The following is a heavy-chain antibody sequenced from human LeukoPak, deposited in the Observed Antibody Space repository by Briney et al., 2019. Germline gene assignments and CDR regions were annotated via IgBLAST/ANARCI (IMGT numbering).Heavy chain of an antibody. D-gene: IGHD3-10*01. CDR2: IIASGGTT. Sequence: GGSLRLSCAASGFPFSSYAMSWVRQAPGKGLGWVSSIIASGGTTYYADSVKGRFTISRDNAKNSLYLQMNSLRAEDTAVYYCASRYYYGSGSYYYYYYYMDVWGKGTTVTISS. V-gene: IGHV3-23*01. J-gene: IGHJ6*03. CDR1: GFPFSSYA. CDR3: ASRYYYGSGSYYYYYYYMDV.